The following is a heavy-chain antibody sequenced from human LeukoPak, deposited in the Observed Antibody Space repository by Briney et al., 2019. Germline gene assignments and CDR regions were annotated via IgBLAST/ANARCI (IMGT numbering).Heavy chain of an antibody. J-gene: IGHJ6*03. D-gene: IGHD3-9*01. CDR2: INHSGST. CDR3: ARGGPNYDILTGYPYYYYYYMDV. V-gene: IGHV4-34*01. Sequence: SETLSLTCAVYGGSFSGYYWSWIRQPPGKGLEWIGEINHSGSTNYNPSLKSRVTISVDTSKNQFSLKLSSVTAADTAVYYCARGGPNYDILTGYPYYYYYYMDVWGKGTTVTISS. CDR1: GGSFSGYY.